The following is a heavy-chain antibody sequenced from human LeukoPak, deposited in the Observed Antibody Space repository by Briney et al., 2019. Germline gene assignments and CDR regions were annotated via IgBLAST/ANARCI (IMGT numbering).Heavy chain of an antibody. CDR1: GFTFSGYG. D-gene: IGHD6-13*01. J-gene: IGHJ6*03. Sequence: GGSLRLSCAASGFTFSGYGMSWVRQAPGKGLEWVAFIRYDGSNKYYADSVKGRFTISRDNSKNTLYLQMNSLRAEDTAVYYCAKVGSSWFYYYYYYYMDVWGKGTTVTISS. CDR2: IRYDGSNK. V-gene: IGHV3-30*02. CDR3: AKVGSSWFYYYYYYYMDV.